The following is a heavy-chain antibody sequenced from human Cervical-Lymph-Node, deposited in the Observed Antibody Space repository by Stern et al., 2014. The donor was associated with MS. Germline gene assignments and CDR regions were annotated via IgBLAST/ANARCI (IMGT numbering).Heavy chain of an antibody. CDR2: ISANSGNT. CDR1: GYVFTING. Sequence: VQLVQSGAKVKTPGASVKVSCKTSGYVFTINGISLVRQAPGQGLEWMGWISANSGNTHYAQEFQGRVTMTTDTSTSTAYMELRSLRSDDTAVYYCARDRDWRFDSWGQGTLVTVSS. CDR3: ARDRDWRFDS. D-gene: IGHD2-21*02. J-gene: IGHJ4*02. V-gene: IGHV1-18*01.